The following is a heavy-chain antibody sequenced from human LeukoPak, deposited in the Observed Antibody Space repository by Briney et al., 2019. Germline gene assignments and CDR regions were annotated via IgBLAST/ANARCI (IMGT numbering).Heavy chain of an antibody. CDR1: GYSFTTYW. Sequence: GESLKISRKGSGYSFTTYWIGWVRQMPGKGLEWMGIIYPGNSNTRYSPSFQGQVTISADKSISTAYLQWSSLKASDTAMYYCARQDASGYYYYGVDVWGQGTTVTVSS. J-gene: IGHJ6*02. D-gene: IGHD3-10*01. V-gene: IGHV5-51*01. CDR3: ARQDASGYYYYGVDV. CDR2: IYPGNSNT.